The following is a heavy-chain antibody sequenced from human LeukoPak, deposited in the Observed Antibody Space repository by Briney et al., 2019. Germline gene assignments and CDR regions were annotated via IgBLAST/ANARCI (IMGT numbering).Heavy chain of an antibody. CDR3: ASGGDSSSWPFDY. J-gene: IGHJ4*02. Sequence: GGSLRLSCAAPGFFFRGYWMSWLRQAPGKGLVWVANINQDGSDKYYVDSVKGRFTISRDNAKNSVYLQMNSLRAEDTAVYFCASGGDSSSWPFDYWGQGILVTVSS. V-gene: IGHV3-7*01. CDR2: INQDGSDK. D-gene: IGHD6-13*01. CDR1: GFFFRGYW.